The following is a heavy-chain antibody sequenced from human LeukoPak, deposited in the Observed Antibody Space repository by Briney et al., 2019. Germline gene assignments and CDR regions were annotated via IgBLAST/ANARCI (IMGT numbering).Heavy chain of an antibody. CDR1: GGTFSSYA. Sequence: SVKVSCKASGGTFSSYAISWVRQAPGQGLEWMGGIIPIFGTANYAQKFQGRVTITTDESTSTAYMELSSLRSEDTAVYYCARVARPHGGSFDAFDIWGQGTMVTVSS. CDR2: IIPIFGTA. J-gene: IGHJ3*02. D-gene: IGHD3-16*01. V-gene: IGHV1-69*05. CDR3: ARVARPHGGSFDAFDI.